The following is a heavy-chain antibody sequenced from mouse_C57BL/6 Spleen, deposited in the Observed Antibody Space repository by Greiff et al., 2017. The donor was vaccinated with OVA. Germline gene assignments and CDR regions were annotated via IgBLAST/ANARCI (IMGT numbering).Heavy chain of an antibody. CDR2: IRNKANGYTT. CDR1: GFTFTDYY. V-gene: IGHV7-3*01. J-gene: IGHJ4*01. Sequence: EVKLMESGGGLVQPGGSLSLSCAASGFTFTDYYMSWVRQPPGKALEWLGFIRNKANGYTTEYSASVKGRFTISRDNSQSILYLQMNALRAEDSATYYCARYRPSMDYWGQGTSVTVSS. CDR3: ARYRPSMDY.